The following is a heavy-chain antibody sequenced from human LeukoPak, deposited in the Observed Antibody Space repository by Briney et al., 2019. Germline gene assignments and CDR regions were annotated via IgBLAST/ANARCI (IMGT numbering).Heavy chain of an antibody. V-gene: IGHV3-33*01. D-gene: IGHD2-15*01. Sequence: GGSLRLSCAASGFTFSSYGMHWVRQAPGKGLEWVAVIWYDGSNKYYADSVKGRFTISRDNSKNTLYLQMNSLRAEDTAVYYCAREDYCSGGSCYSRFDYWGQGTLVTVSS. J-gene: IGHJ4*02. CDR3: AREDYCSGGSCYSRFDY. CDR2: IWYDGSNK. CDR1: GFTFSSYG.